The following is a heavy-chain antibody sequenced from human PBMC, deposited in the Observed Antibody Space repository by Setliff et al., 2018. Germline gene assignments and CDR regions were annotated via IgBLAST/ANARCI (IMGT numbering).Heavy chain of an antibody. V-gene: IGHV4-39*01. CDR2: IYYSGST. J-gene: IGHJ4*02. CDR1: GGSISSSSYY. D-gene: IGHD5-18*01. Sequence: SETLSLTCTVSGGSISSSSYYWGWIRRPPGKGLEWIGSIYYSGSTYYNPSLKSRVTISVDTSKNQFSLKLSSVTAADTAVYYCARQGEIQLVLDYWGQGTLVTSPQ. CDR3: ARQGEIQLVLDY.